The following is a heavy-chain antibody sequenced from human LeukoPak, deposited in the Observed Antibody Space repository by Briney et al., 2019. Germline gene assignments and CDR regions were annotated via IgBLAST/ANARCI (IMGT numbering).Heavy chain of an antibody. J-gene: IGHJ6*02. Sequence: PGGSLRLSCAASGFAFSSYWMTWVRQAPGTGLEWVANIKRDGSERYYVDSVKGRFTISRDNAKNSLYLQMNSLRAEDTAVYYCARDSMVRGVKEYYYYGMDVWGQGTTVTVSS. CDR1: GFAFSSYW. CDR3: ARDSMVRGVKEYYYYGMDV. D-gene: IGHD3-10*01. CDR2: IKRDGSER. V-gene: IGHV3-7*03.